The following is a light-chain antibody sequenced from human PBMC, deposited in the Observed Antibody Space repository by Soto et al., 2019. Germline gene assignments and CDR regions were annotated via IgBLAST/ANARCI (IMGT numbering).Light chain of an antibody. V-gene: IGKV3-20*01. Sequence: IRLTPNPGTLSLSPGERATLSCRASQSVSNNSLAWYQQKPGQAPRLLIYGASNRATGIPDRFSGSGSGTDFTLTFSRLEPEDFAVYYCLPYCRSGRFGQGTKVDIK. J-gene: IGKJ1*01. CDR1: QSVSNNS. CDR2: GAS. CDR3: LPYCRSGR.